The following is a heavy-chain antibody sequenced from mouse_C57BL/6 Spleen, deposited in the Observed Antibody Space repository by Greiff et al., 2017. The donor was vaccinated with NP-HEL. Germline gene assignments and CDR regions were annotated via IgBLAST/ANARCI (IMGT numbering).Heavy chain of an antibody. V-gene: IGHV1-9*01. CDR1: GYTFTGYW. Sequence: QVQLQQSGAELMKPGASVKLSCKATGYTFTGYWIEWVKQRPGHGLEWIGEILPGSGSTNYNEKFKGKATFTADTSSNPAYMQLSSLTTEDSAIYYCANYYCSSYGYFDVWGTGTTVTVSS. CDR3: ANYYCSSYGYFDV. CDR2: ILPGSGST. J-gene: IGHJ1*03. D-gene: IGHD1-1*01.